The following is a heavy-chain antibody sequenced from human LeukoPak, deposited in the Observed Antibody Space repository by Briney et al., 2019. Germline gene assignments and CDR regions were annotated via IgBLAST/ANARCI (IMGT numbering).Heavy chain of an antibody. CDR1: GFTFSSYG. Sequence: GGSLRLSCAASGFTFSSYGMHWVRQAPGKGLEWVAVISYDGSNKYYADSVKGRFTISRDNSKNTLYLQMNSLRAGDTAVYYCVVGATFDYWGQGTLVTVSS. CDR2: ISYDGSNK. J-gene: IGHJ4*02. D-gene: IGHD1-26*01. CDR3: VVGATFDY. V-gene: IGHV3-30*03.